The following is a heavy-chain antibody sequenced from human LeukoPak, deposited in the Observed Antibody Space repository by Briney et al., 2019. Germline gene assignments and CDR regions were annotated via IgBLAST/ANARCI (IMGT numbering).Heavy chain of an antibody. CDR3: ARLKGTTSVFDY. V-gene: IGHV3-7*03. J-gene: IGHJ4*02. CDR1: GFTFSSHW. D-gene: IGHD1-26*01. Sequence: GGSLRLSCVASGFTFSSHWMTWVRQAPGKRLEWVGNINPDGGHKFYLDSVKGRFTMSRDNARNSLHPQMDSLRAEDTAVYYCARLKGTTSVFDYWGQGTLVTVSS. CDR2: INPDGGHK.